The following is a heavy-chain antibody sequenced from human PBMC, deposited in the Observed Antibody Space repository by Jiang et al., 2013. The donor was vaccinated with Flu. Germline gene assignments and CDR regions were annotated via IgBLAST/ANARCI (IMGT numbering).Heavy chain of an antibody. CDR3: ARGPAFCFDY. V-gene: IGHV4-34*01. Sequence: LLKPSETLSLTCGVYGESFSAYYWSWIRQPPGKGLEWIGEINHSGSTNYNPSLKSRVTISADTSKNQFSLKLTSVTAADTAVYFCARGPAFCFDYWGRGTLVTVSS. CDR1: GESFSAYY. CDR2: INHSGST. D-gene: IGHD2-2*01. J-gene: IGHJ4*02.